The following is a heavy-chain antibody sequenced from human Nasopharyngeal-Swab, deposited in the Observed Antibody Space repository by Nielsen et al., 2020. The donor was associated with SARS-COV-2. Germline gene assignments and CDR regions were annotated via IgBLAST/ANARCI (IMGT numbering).Heavy chain of an antibody. D-gene: IGHD2-21*01. V-gene: IGHV4-31*03. CDR1: GGSISSGSHY. J-gene: IGHJ4*02. CDR2: ISFNGDT. Sequence: SETLSLTCTVSGGSISSGSHYWTWIRQHPGEGLEWIGYISFNGDTHYNSSLKSRLTMSVDMSKNQFSLRLNSVTAADTAVYYCASQHVMKYYFDNWGQGNLVTVSS. CDR3: ASQHVMKYYFDN.